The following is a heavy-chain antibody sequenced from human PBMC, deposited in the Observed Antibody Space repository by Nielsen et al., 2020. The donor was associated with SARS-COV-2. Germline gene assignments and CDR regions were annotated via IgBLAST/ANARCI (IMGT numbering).Heavy chain of an antibody. CDR1: GGSFSGYY. Sequence: SETLSLTCAVYGGSFSGYYWSWIRQPPGKGLEWIGEINHSGSTNYNPSLKSRVTISVDTSKNQFSLKLSSVTAADTAVYYCARGSVGPTGWRSRAEYFQHWGQGTLVTVSS. J-gene: IGHJ1*01. CDR3: ARGSVGPTGWRSRAEYFQH. CDR2: INHSGST. D-gene: IGHD1-1*01. V-gene: IGHV4-34*01.